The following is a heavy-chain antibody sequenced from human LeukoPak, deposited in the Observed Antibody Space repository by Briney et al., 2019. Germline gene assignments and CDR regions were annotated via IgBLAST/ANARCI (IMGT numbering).Heavy chain of an antibody. D-gene: IGHD6-6*01. CDR3: ARGWSSSSYFGY. CDR2: ISGGGST. Sequence: GGSLRHSRAASGITVSANYWNWVRPALGEGLEWVSVISGGGSTSYADSVKGRFTISRDNSKNTLYLQMNSLRAEDTAVYYCARGWSSSSYFGYWGQGTLVTVSS. J-gene: IGHJ4*02. V-gene: IGHV3-66*01. CDR1: GITVSANY.